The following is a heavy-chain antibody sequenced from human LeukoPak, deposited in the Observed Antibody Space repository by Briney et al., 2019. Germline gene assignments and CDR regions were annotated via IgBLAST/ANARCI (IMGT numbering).Heavy chain of an antibody. J-gene: IGHJ6*02. V-gene: IGHV4-59*11. CDR2: IYYSGTT. CDR1: GGSISSHY. CDR3: ARSESPMDV. Sequence: SETLSLTCTVSGGSISSHYWSWIRQPPGKGLEWIGYIYYSGTTNYNPSLKSRVTISVDTSKNQFSLKLSSVTAADTAVYYCARSESPMDVWGQGTTVTVSS.